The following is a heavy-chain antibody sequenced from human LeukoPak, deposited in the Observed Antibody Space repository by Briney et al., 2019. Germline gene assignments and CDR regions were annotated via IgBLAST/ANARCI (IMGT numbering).Heavy chain of an antibody. CDR3: ARNADTYCGGDCYSYYFDY. J-gene: IGHJ4*02. CDR2: ISAYNGNT. CDR1: GYTFTSYG. Sequence: GASVKVSCKASGYTFTSYGISWVRQAPGQGLEWMGWISAYNGNTNYAQKLQGRVTMTTDTSTSTAYMELRSLRSDDTAVYYCARNADTYCGGDCYSYYFDYWSQGTLVTVSS. V-gene: IGHV1-18*01. D-gene: IGHD2-21*02.